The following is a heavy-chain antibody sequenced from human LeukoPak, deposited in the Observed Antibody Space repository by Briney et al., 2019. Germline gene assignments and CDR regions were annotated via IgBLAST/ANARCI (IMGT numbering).Heavy chain of an antibody. CDR1: GFTFSSYA. D-gene: IGHD2-21*02. V-gene: IGHV3-30*01. Sequence: PGGSLRLSCAASGFTFSSYAMHWVRQAPGKGLEWVAVISYDGSNKYYADSVKGRFAISRDNSKNTLYLQMNSLRAEDPAVYYCARATVVVTAIIDYWGQGTLVTVSS. CDR3: ARATVVVTAIIDY. J-gene: IGHJ4*02. CDR2: ISYDGSNK.